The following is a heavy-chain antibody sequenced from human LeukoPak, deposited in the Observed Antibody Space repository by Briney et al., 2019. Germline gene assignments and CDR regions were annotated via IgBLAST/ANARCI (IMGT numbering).Heavy chain of an antibody. CDR3: ARATSPGIAAAGAIDY. J-gene: IGHJ4*02. CDR1: GYTFTSYD. D-gene: IGHD6-13*01. CDR2: MNPNSGNT. Sequence: ASVKVSCKASGYTFTSYDINWVRLATGQGREWMGWMNPNSGNTGYAQKFQGRVTMTRNTSISTAYMELSSLRSEDTAVYYCARATSPGIAAAGAIDYWGQGTLVTVSS. V-gene: IGHV1-8*01.